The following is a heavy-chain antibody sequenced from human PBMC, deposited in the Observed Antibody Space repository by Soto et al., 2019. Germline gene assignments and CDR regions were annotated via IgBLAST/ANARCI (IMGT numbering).Heavy chain of an antibody. J-gene: IGHJ4*02. CDR1: CDTFIDLGYY. CDR2: IYHSGST. D-gene: IGHD2-2*01. CDR3: ASFHDRTVPPAILY. Sequence: LTNTVACDTFIDLGYYCTWIRQHPGKGLEWIGYIYHSGSTYYNPSLKSRLTISVDTSKNQFSLNLNSVTAADTAVYFSASFHDRTVPPAILYWGQATLVTVPS. V-gene: IGHV4-31*03.